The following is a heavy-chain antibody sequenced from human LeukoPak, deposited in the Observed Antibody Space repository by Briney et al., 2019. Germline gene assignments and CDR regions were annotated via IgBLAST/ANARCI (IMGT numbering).Heavy chain of an antibody. Sequence: GGSLRLSCAASGFTFNTYTMSWVRQAPGMGLEWVANINQDGSEKYYVDSVKGRFTISRDNAKNSLYLQMNSLRAEDTAVYYCARNSNNYYYYMDVWGKGTTVTISS. CDR3: ARNSNNYYYYMDV. J-gene: IGHJ6*03. V-gene: IGHV3-7*01. CDR2: INQDGSEK. CDR1: GFTFNTYT. D-gene: IGHD4-23*01.